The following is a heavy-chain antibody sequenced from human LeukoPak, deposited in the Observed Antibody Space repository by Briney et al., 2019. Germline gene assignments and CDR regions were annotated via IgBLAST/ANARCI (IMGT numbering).Heavy chain of an antibody. J-gene: IGHJ4*02. D-gene: IGHD2-8*01. Sequence: SETLSLTCAVYGGSFSGYYWSWIRQPPGKGLEWIGEINHSGSTNYNPSLKSRVTISVDTSKNQFSLKLSSVTAADTAVYYCARDGVTPYYFDYWGQGTLVTVSS. CDR3: ARDGVTPYYFDY. CDR2: INHSGST. CDR1: GGSFSGYY. V-gene: IGHV4-34*01.